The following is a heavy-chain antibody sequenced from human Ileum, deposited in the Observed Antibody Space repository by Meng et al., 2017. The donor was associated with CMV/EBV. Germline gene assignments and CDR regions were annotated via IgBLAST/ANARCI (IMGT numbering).Heavy chain of an antibody. CDR3: ARGRRYLFY. CDR1: GESFSGYY. V-gene: IGHV4-34*01. D-gene: IGHD3-9*01. J-gene: IGHJ4*02. Sequence: QVQLHQWGAGLLKPSETLSLTCAVYGESFSGYYCDWIRQSPGKGLEWIGQINQSGSTNDNPSLKSRVTISVDTSKNQFSLKLSSVTAADAAMYYCARGRRYLFYWSQGTLVTVSS. CDR2: INQSGST.